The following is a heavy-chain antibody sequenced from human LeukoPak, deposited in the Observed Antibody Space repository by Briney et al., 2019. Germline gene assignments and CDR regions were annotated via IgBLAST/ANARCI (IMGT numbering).Heavy chain of an antibody. V-gene: IGHV3-30-3*01. Sequence: GGSLRLSCAASGFTFSSYAMHWVRQAPGKGLEWVAVISYDGSNKYYADSVKGRFTISRDNSKNTLYLQMNSLRAEDTAVYYCAKGAQLDYWGQGTLVTVSS. CDR2: ISYDGSNK. J-gene: IGHJ4*02. CDR1: GFTFSSYA. CDR3: AKGAQLDY. D-gene: IGHD1-1*01.